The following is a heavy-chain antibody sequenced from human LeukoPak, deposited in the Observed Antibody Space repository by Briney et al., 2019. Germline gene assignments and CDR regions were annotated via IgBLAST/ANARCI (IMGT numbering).Heavy chain of an antibody. CDR3: ARAEYYYGSGSYSLPNYYYYYYMDV. D-gene: IGHD3-10*01. CDR1: GYIFTGYY. J-gene: IGHJ6*03. CDR2: ISAYNGNT. Sequence: ASVKVSCKASGYIFTGYYMHWVRQAPGQGLEWMGWISAYNGNTNYAQKLQGRVTMTTDTSTSTAYMELRSLRSDDTAVYYCARAEYYYGSGSYSLPNYYYYYYMDVWGKGTTVTVSS. V-gene: IGHV1-18*04.